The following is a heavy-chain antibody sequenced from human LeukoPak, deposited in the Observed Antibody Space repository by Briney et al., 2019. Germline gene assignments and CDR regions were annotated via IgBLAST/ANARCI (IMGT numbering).Heavy chain of an antibody. CDR2: IWDGGRK. CDR3: ARDSSSYYFDY. CDR1: GFTVSSNY. J-gene: IGHJ4*02. Sequence: PGLSLRLSCAASGFTVSSNYMSWVRQAPEKGLERVSIIWDGGRKYYHDSERGRFTISRDNSKNTLYLQMNSLRAEDTAVYYCARDSSSYYFDYWGQGALVTVSS. D-gene: IGHD6-6*01. V-gene: IGHV3-53*01.